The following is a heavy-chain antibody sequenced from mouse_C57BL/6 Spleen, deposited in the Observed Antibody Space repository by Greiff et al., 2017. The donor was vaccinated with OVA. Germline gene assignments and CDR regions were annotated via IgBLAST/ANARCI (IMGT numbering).Heavy chain of an antibody. V-gene: IGHV3-6*01. J-gene: IGHJ1*03. Sequence: EVQLQESGPGLVKPSQSLSLTCSVTGYSITSGYYWNWIRQFPGNKLEWMGYISYDGSNNYNPSLKNRISITRDTSKNKFFLKLNSVTPEHTATYYCARSLLLRPDWYFDVWGTGTTVTVSS. D-gene: IGHD1-1*01. CDR1: GYSITSGYY. CDR2: ISYDGSN. CDR3: ARSLLLRPDWYFDV.